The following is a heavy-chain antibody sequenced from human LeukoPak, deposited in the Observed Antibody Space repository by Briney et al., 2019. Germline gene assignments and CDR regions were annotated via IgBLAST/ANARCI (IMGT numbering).Heavy chain of an antibody. CDR1: GFTFSRYA. V-gene: IGHV3-23*01. Sequence: GGSLRLSCAASGFTFSRYAMLWVRQSPGKGLEWVSAICGSDGTTYYADSVKGRCIISRDNFKNILYLQMNSLRVEDTGIYYCAKVLDSGSFPDYWGQGTLATVSS. D-gene: IGHD1-26*01. J-gene: IGHJ4*02. CDR2: ICGSDGTT. CDR3: AKVLDSGSFPDY.